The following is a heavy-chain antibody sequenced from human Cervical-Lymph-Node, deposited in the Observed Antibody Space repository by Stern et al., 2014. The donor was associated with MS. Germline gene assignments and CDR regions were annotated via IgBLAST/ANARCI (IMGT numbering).Heavy chain of an antibody. D-gene: IGHD1-26*01. J-gene: IGHJ4*02. V-gene: IGHV5-51*01. Sequence: EVKLVQSGAEEKKPGESLKISCKASGYSFTSYWIGWGRQMPGKGPEWMGIIYPRDSDTRDNPSFQGQVTISVDKSINTAYLRWSSLKASDTAMYYCARMGDYFDTWGQGTLVTVSS. CDR2: IYPRDSDT. CDR1: GYSFTSYW. CDR3: ARMGDYFDT.